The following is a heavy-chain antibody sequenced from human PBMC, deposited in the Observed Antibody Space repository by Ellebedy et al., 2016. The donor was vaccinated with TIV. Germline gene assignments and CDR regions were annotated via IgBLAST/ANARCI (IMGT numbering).Heavy chain of an antibody. CDR1: GGSFSGYY. V-gene: IGHV4-34*01. D-gene: IGHD3-10*01. CDR2: INHSGST. CDR3: ARARPNYYGSGRQHYYYYMDV. Sequence: SETLSLXCAVYGGSFSGYYWSWIRQPPGKGLEWIGEINHSGSTNYNPSLKSRVTISVDTSKNQFSLKLSSVTAADTAVYYCARARPNYYGSGRQHYYYYMDVWGKGTTVTVSS. J-gene: IGHJ6*03.